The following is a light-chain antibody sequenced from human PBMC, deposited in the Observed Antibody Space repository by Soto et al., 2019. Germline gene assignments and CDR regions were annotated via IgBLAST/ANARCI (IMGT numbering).Light chain of an antibody. CDR1: SSDFGGYNY. CDR3: SAYTGGSTVL. CDR2: DVS. J-gene: IGLJ2*01. Sequence: QSVLTQPASVSGSPGQSITISCTGTSSDFGGYNYVSWYQQHPGKAPKLMIYDVSNRPSGVSNRFSGSKSVNTASLTISGLQHEDEADYYCSAYTGGSTVLFGGGTKLTVL. V-gene: IGLV2-14*01.